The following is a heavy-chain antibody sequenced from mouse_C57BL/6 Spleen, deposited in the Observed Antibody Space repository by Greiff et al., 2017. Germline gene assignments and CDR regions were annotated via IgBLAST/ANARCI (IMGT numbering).Heavy chain of an antibody. CDR2: IYPGDGDT. CDR3: ARGTGTGAY. J-gene: IGHJ3*01. D-gene: IGHD4-1*01. CDR1: GYAFSSSW. Sequence: QVQLQQSGPELVKPGASVKISCKASGYAFSSSWMNWVKQRPGKGLEWIGRIYPGDGDTNYNGKFKGKATLTADKYSSTAYMQLSSLTSEDSAVYFCARGTGTGAYWGQGTLVTVSA. V-gene: IGHV1-82*01.